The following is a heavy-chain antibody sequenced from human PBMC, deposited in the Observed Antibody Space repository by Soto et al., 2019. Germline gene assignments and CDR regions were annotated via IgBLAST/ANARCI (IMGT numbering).Heavy chain of an antibody. CDR1: GFTFSSYA. CDR3: ARDGRAVAGTWDYYGMDV. CDR2: ISYDGSNK. V-gene: IGHV3-30-3*01. Sequence: GGSLRLSCAASGFTFSSYAMHWVRQAPGKGLEWVAVISYDGSNKYYADSVKGRFTISRDNSKNTLYLQMNSLRAEDTAVYYFARDGRAVAGTWDYYGMDVWGQGTTVTVS. D-gene: IGHD6-19*01. J-gene: IGHJ6*02.